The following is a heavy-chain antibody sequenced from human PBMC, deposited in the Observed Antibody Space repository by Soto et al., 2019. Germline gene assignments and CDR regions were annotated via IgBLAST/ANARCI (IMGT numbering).Heavy chain of an antibody. CDR3: ARDRIPIAAAGPDY. V-gene: IGHV3-7*01. CDR2: IKQDGSEK. CDR1: GFTFSSYW. Sequence: XXSLRLSCAASGFTFSSYWMRWVPQAPGKGLEWVANIKQDGSEKYYVDSVKGRFTISRDNAKNSLYLQMNSLRAEDTAVYYCARDRIPIAAAGPDYWGQGTLVTVSS. J-gene: IGHJ4*02. D-gene: IGHD6-13*01.